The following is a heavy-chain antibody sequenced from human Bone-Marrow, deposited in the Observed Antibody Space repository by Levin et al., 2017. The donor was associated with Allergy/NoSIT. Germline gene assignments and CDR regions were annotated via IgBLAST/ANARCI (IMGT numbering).Heavy chain of an antibody. Sequence: SETLSLTCTVSGASIRSGAYYWSWVRQPPGQGLEWIGYIYYNGSTYFNPSLKSRVSISEDTSKNQFSLKLSSVTVADTAHYYCARVLAGFDGSAMAYDYWGRGSLVTVSS. V-gene: IGHV4-31*03. CDR3: ARVLAGFDGSAMAYDY. CDR2: IYYNGST. D-gene: IGHD3-10*01. CDR1: GASIRSGAYY. J-gene: IGHJ4*02.